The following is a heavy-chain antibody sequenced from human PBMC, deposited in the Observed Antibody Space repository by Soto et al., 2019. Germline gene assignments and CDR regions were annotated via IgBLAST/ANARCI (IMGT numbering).Heavy chain of an antibody. Sequence: QVQLVQSGAEVKKPESSVKVSFKAPGGTFSTYAIRWVRQAPGQGLEWMGGNIPMFGTANYAQRFQDRVTITASESTHTVYMELSSLRSEDTAVYFCASGIQLWLRRINNGYSGWGQGTLVTVSS. CDR2: NIPMFGTA. J-gene: IGHJ4*02. CDR3: ASGIQLWLRRINNGYSG. V-gene: IGHV1-69*12. D-gene: IGHD5-18*01. CDR1: GGTFSTYA.